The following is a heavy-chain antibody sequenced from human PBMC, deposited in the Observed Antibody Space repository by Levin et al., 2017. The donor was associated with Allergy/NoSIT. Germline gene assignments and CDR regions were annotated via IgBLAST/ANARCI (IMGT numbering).Heavy chain of an antibody. D-gene: IGHD5-18*01. V-gene: IGHV3-33*01. CDR2: IWYDGSNK. CDR3: ARDGGYSYGYVVDY. Sequence: GGSLRLSCAASGFTFSSYGMHWVRQAPGKGLEWVAVIWYDGSNKYYADSVKGRFTISRDNSKNTLYLQMNSLRAEDTAVYYCARDGGYSYGYVVDYWGQGTLVTVSS. J-gene: IGHJ4*02. CDR1: GFTFSSYG.